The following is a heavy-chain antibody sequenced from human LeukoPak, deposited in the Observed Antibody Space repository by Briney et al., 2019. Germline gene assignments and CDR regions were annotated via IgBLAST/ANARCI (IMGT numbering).Heavy chain of an antibody. D-gene: IGHD6-13*01. CDR3: ARDRGSSWYLGILY. J-gene: IGHJ4*02. Sequence: PGVPLRLSCAASGFTFSSYSMNWVRQAPGKGLEWVSSISSSSSYTYYADSVKGRFTISRDNAKNSLYLQMNSLRAEDTAVYYCARDRGSSWYLGILYWGQGTLVTVSS. CDR1: GFTFSSYS. V-gene: IGHV3-21*01. CDR2: ISSSSSYT.